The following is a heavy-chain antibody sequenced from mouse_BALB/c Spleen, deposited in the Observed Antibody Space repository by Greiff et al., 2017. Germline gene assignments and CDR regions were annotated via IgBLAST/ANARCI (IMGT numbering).Heavy chain of an antibody. CDR2: IYWDDDK. CDR3: ARGLTGTGYFDV. J-gene: IGHJ1*01. V-gene: IGHV8-12*01. Sequence: QVQLKVSGPGILQPSQTLSLTCSFSGFSLSTSGMGVSWIRQPSGKGLEWLAHIYWDDDKRYNPSLKSRLTISKDTSRNQVFLKITSVDTADTATYYCARGLTGTGYFDVWGAGTTVTVSS. D-gene: IGHD4-1*01. CDR1: GFSLSTSGMG.